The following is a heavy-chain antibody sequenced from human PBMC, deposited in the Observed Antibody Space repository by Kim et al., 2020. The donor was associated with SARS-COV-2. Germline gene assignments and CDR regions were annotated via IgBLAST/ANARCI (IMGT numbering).Heavy chain of an antibody. Sequence: GGSLRLSCAASGFTFSSYDMHWVRQATGKGLEWVSAIGTAGDTYYPGSVKGRFTISRENAKNCLYLQMNSLRAGDTAVYYCARAPITMVRGNLGHAFDIWGQGTMVTVSS. CDR1: GFTFSSYD. CDR2: IGTAGDT. J-gene: IGHJ3*02. V-gene: IGHV3-13*04. CDR3: ARAPITMVRGNLGHAFDI. D-gene: IGHD3-10*01.